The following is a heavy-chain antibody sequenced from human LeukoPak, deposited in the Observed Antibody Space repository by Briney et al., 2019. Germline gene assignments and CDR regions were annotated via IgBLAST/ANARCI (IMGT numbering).Heavy chain of an antibody. D-gene: IGHD3-10*01. J-gene: IGHJ3*02. CDR3: AKGPVLLWFGDPNGGAFDI. V-gene: IGHV3-30*18. Sequence: GRSLRLSCAASGFTFSSYGMHWVRQAPGKGLEWVAVISYDGSNKYCADSVKGRFTISRDNSKNTLYLQMNSLRAEDTAVYYCAKGPVLLWFGDPNGGAFDIWGQGTMVTVSS. CDR1: GFTFSSYG. CDR2: ISYDGSNK.